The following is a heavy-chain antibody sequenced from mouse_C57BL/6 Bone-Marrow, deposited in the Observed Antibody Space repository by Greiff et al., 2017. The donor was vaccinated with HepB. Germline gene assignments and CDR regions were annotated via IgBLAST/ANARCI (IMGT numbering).Heavy chain of an antibody. CDR1: GFTFTDYY. J-gene: IGHJ2*01. CDR3: ARSYYDYDGYFDY. V-gene: IGHV7-3*01. CDR2: IRNKANGYTT. D-gene: IGHD2-4*01. Sequence: EVQRVESGGGLVQPGGSLSLSCAASGFTFTDYYMSWVRQPPGKALEWLGFIRNKANGYTTEYSASVKGRFTISRDNSQSILYLQMNALRAEDSATYYCARSYYDYDGYFDYWGQGTTLTVSS.